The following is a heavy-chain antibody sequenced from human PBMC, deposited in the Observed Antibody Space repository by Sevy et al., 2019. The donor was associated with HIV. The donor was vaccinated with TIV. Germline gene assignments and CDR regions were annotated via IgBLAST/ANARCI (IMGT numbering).Heavy chain of an antibody. CDR2: IYSGGST. CDR1: GFTVSSNY. Sequence: GGSLRLSCAASGFTVSSNYMSWVRQAPGKGLEWVSVIYSGGSTYYADSVKGRFTISRDNSKNTLYLQMNSLRAEDTAAYYCASHSSGWYYFDYWGQGTLVTVSS. V-gene: IGHV3-53*01. CDR3: ASHSSGWYYFDY. D-gene: IGHD6-19*01. J-gene: IGHJ4*02.